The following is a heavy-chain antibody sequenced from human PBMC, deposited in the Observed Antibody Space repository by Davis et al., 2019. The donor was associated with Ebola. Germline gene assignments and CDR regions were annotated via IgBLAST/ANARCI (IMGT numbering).Heavy chain of an antibody. J-gene: IGHJ4*02. CDR3: ARTLGYCSGGSCYYRYFDY. V-gene: IGHV3-53*01. CDR1: GFTVSSNY. D-gene: IGHD2-15*01. Sequence: PGGSLKISCAASGFTVSSNYMSWVRQAPGKGLEWVSVIYSGGSTYYADSVKGRFTISRDNSKNTLYLQMNSLRAEDTAVYYCARTLGYCSGGSCYYRYFDYWGQGTLVTVSS. CDR2: IYSGGST.